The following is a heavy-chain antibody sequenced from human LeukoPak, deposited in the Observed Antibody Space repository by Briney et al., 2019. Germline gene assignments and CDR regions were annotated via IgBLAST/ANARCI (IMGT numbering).Heavy chain of an antibody. CDR3: ARDGTALRYFDWLSGRWFDP. J-gene: IGHJ5*02. CDR1: GYTFTSYD. CDR2: MNPNSGNT. Sequence: ASVKVSCKASGYTFTSYDINWVRQATGQGLEWMGWMNPNSGNTGYAQKFQGRVTITRNTSISTAYMELSSLRSEDTAVYYCARDGTALRYFDWLSGRWFDPWGQGTLVTVSS. V-gene: IGHV1-8*03. D-gene: IGHD3-9*01.